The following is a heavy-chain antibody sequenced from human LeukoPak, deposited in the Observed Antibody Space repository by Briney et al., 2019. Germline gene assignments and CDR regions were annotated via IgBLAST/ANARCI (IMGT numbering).Heavy chain of an antibody. CDR3: ARAIGVTCISTSCYSFDY. Sequence: GGSLRLSCAASGFIFDDYALHWVRQVPGKGLEWVSGISWNSGSIGYADSVKGRFSISRDNAKNSLYLQMNSLRTEDTALYYCARAIGVTCISTSCYSFDYWGQGTLVTVSS. CDR1: GFIFDDYA. V-gene: IGHV3-9*01. D-gene: IGHD2-2*02. J-gene: IGHJ4*02. CDR2: ISWNSGSI.